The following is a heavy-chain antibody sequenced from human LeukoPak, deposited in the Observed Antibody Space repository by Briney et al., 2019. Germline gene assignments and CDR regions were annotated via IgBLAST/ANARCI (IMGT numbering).Heavy chain of an antibody. CDR2: VNPSSISA. V-gene: IGHV1-46*01. Sequence: ASVKVSCKASGGTVTSYYMHWVRQAPGQGLEWMGIVNPSSISASYAQKFQGRVTMTRDTSTSTVSMELSSLRSDDTAVYYCASVYQHGMDVWGQGTTVTVSS. J-gene: IGHJ6*02. D-gene: IGHD2-2*01. CDR1: GGTVTSYY. CDR3: ASVYQHGMDV.